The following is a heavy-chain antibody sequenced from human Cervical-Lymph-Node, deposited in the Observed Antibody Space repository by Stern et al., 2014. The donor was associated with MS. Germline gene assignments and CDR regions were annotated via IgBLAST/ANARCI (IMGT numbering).Heavy chain of an antibody. Sequence: EVQLVESGGGLVQPGRSLRLSRSASGFTFDDYAMHWARRAPGEGLEWVSGVGWNSGSIGYADSVKGRFTISRDNAKNSLYLQMNSLRAEDTALYYCAKDVRFLEWSPGYFDLWGRGTLVTVSS. D-gene: IGHD3-3*01. J-gene: IGHJ2*01. CDR1: GFTFDDYA. CDR3: AKDVRFLEWSPGYFDL. V-gene: IGHV3-9*01. CDR2: VGWNSGSI.